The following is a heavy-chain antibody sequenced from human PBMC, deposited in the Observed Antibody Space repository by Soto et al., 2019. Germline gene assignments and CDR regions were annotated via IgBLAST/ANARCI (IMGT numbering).Heavy chain of an antibody. CDR1: GFTFSGYT. Sequence: EVQLVESGGSLVKPGGSLRLTCAASGFTFSGYTMNWVRQAPGKGLEWVSSISRGSDYIFYADSVKGRFTISRDNARNTLYLQMSSLRAEDTAVYYCAKDSCCVDDACAYDPWGPGTLVTVSS. CDR2: ISRGSDYI. D-gene: IGHD2-21*02. CDR3: AKDSCCVDDACAYDP. V-gene: IGHV3-21*01. J-gene: IGHJ5*02.